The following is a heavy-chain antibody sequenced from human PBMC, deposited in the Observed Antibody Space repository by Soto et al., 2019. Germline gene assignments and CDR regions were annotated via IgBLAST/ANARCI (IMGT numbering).Heavy chain of an antibody. CDR1: GFTFSSYW. J-gene: IGHJ5*02. Sequence: EVQLVESGGGLVQPGGSLRLSCAASGFTFSSYWMSWVRQAPGKGLEWVANIKQDGSEKYYVDSVKGRFTISRDNAKNSLYLQMNSLRGEDTAVYYCARDPPYCSGGSCYDGYVGWFDPWGQGTLVTVSS. CDR3: ARDPPYCSGGSCYDGYVGWFDP. D-gene: IGHD2-15*01. CDR2: IKQDGSEK. V-gene: IGHV3-7*01.